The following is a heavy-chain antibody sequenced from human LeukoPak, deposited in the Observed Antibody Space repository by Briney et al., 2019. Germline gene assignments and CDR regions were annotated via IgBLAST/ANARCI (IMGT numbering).Heavy chain of an antibody. V-gene: IGHV1-69*13. D-gene: IGHD5-18*01. CDR3: AMAKSGYSYGDAFEI. CDR2: IIPIFGTA. Sequence: SVKVSCKASGGTFSSYAISWVRQAPGQGLEWMGGIIPIFGTANYAQKFQGRVTITADESTSTAYMELSSLRSEDTAVYYCAMAKSGYSYGDAFEIWGQRTMVTVSS. CDR1: GGTFSSYA. J-gene: IGHJ3*02.